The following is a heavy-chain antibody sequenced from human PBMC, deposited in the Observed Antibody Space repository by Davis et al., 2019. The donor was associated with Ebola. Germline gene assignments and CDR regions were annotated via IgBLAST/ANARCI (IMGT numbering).Heavy chain of an antibody. CDR3: ARVVLRFLEWSPGVFDY. CDR1: GGSVSSGSYY. J-gene: IGHJ4*02. CDR2: IYYSGST. D-gene: IGHD3-3*01. Sequence: PSETLSLTCTVSGGSVSSGSYYWSWIRQPPGKGLEWIGYIYYSGSTNYDPSLKSRVTISVDTSKNQFSLKLSSVTAADTAVYYCARVVLRFLEWSPGVFDYWGQGTLVTVSS. V-gene: IGHV4-61*01.